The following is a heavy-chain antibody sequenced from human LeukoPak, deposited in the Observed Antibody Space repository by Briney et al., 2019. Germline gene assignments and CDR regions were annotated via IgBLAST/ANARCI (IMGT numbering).Heavy chain of an antibody. V-gene: IGHV3-30-3*01. CDR1: GFPFSRYA. CDR2: RSHDGGIE. D-gene: IGHD3-22*01. J-gene: IGHJ4*02. Sequence: GGSLRLSCSASGFPFSRYAVHWVRQAPGKGLEWVALRSHDGGIEDYADSVKGRFTISRDNSRNTLYLQMNSLKPEDTAVYYCASSNEFYYDTSTYVDYWGQGTLVTVSS. CDR3: ASSNEFYYDTSTYVDY.